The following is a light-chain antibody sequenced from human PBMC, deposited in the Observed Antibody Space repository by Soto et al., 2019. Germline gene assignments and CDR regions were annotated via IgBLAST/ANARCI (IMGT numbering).Light chain of an antibody. CDR2: QDT. Sequence: SYELTQPPSVSVSPGQTASITCSGDRLGNSYAYWYQQRPGQSPVLVIYQDTKRPSGIPARFSGSNSGNTATLTISGTQAMDEADYYCQAWDSGVVFGGGTKVTVL. CDR3: QAWDSGVV. J-gene: IGLJ2*01. CDR1: RLGNSY. V-gene: IGLV3-1*01.